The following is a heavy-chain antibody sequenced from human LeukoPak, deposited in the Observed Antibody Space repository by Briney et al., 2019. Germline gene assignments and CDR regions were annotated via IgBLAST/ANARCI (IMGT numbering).Heavy chain of an antibody. CDR3: ARVLLRSVVPAAMGY. J-gene: IGHJ4*02. CDR2: INPNSGGT. CDR1: GYTFPGYY. V-gene: IGHV1-2*02. D-gene: IGHD2-2*01. Sequence: GASVKVSCKASGYTFPGYYMHWVRQAPGQGLEWMGWINPNSGGTNYAQKFQGRVTMTRDTSISTAYMELSRLRSDDTAVYYCARVLLRSVVPAAMGYWGQGTLVTVSS.